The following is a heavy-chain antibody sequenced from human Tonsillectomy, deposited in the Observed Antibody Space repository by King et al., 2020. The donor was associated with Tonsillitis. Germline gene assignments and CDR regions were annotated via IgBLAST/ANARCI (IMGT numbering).Heavy chain of an antibody. Sequence: QLQESGPGLVKPSETLSLTCTVSGGSISSSSHYWGWIRQPPGKGLEWIGSIYYSGSTYYNPSLKSRVTISVDTSKNQFSLKLSSVTTADTAVYYCAIHLELPYTSGWSHFDYWGQGTLVTVSS. D-gene: IGHD6-19*01. CDR1: GGSISSSSHY. CDR2: IYYSGST. CDR3: AIHLELPYTSGWSHFDY. V-gene: IGHV4-39*07. J-gene: IGHJ4*02.